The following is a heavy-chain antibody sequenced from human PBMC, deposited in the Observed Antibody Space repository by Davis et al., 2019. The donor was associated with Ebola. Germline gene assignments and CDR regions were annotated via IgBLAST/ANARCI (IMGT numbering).Heavy chain of an antibody. V-gene: IGHV3-9*01. D-gene: IGHD3-3*01. CDR2: ITWNSDKI. CDR1: GFAFKDYA. J-gene: IGHJ6*03. Sequence: PGGSLRLSCAASGFAFKDYAMHWVRQAPGKGLEWVAYITWNSDKIVYADSVKGRFTISRDNANKSLYLQMSSLRPEDTALYYCVRLASTFDYYQSMDVWGQGTMVT. CDR3: VRLASTFDYYQSMDV.